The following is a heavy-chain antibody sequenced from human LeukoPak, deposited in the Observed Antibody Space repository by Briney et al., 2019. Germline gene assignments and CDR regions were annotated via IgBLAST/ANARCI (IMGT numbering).Heavy chain of an antibody. V-gene: IGHV4-31*03. CDR2: IYYSGST. J-gene: IGHJ3*02. Sequence: PSETLSLTCTVSGGSISSGGYYWSWIRQHPGKGLEWIGYIYYSGSTYHNPSLKSRVTISVDTSKNQSSLKLSSVTAADTAVYYCARDSVDYYDSSGPLRDAFDIWGQGTMVTVSS. D-gene: IGHD3-22*01. CDR3: ARDSVDYYDSSGPLRDAFDI. CDR1: GGSISSGGYY.